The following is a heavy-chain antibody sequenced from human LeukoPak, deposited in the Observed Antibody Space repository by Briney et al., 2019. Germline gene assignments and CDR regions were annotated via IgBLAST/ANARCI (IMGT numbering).Heavy chain of an antibody. V-gene: IGHV1-8*03. Sequence: ASVKVPCKASGYTFTRYDINWVRQATGQGLEWMGWVNLKSGNTGSAQEFQGRVTITRDTSINTAYMELSSLRPEDTGVYYCARVDGSPDSWGQGTLVTVSS. CDR2: VNLKSGNT. D-gene: IGHD2-15*01. CDR1: GYTFTRYD. CDR3: ARVDGSPDS. J-gene: IGHJ4*02.